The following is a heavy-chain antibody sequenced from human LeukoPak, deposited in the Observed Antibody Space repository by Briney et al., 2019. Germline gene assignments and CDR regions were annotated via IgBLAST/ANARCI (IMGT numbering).Heavy chain of an antibody. CDR1: GGSISSYY. CDR3: ARGKVRGVISYGMDV. D-gene: IGHD3-10*01. V-gene: IGHV4-59*01. CDR2: IYYSGST. J-gene: IGHJ6*02. Sequence: SPSETLSLTCTVSGGSISSYYWSWIRQPPGRGLEWIGYIYYSGSTNYNPSLKSRVTISVDTSKNQFSLKLSSVTAADTAVYYCARGKVRGVISYGMDVWGQGTTVTVSS.